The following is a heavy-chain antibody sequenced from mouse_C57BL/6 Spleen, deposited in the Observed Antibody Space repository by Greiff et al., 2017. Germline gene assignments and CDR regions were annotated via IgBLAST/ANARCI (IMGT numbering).Heavy chain of an antibody. J-gene: IGHJ4*01. CDR2: IDPSDSET. CDR1: GYTFTSYW. CDR3: ARSIYYYGSSYGYAMDY. D-gene: IGHD1-1*01. Sequence: VQLQQPGAELVRPGSSVKLSCKASGYTFTSYWMPWVKQRPIQGLEWIGNIDPSDSETHYNQKFKDKATLTVDKSSSTAYMQISSLTSEDSAVYYCARSIYYYGSSYGYAMDYWGQGTSVTVSS. V-gene: IGHV1-52*01.